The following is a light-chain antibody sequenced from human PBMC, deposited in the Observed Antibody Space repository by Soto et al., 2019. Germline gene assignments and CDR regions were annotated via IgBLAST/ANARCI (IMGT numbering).Light chain of an antibody. CDR1: QDIAIY. CDR3: QQLRMYPST. Sequence: IQFPQSPSCLSASVGDGVTLTCRASQDIAIYLAWYQQKPGEAPKLLIYAASTLYGGVPSRFSGSGSGTDCALTITRLQAEDVATEYCQQLRMYPSTFGGGTQVEI. V-gene: IGKV1-9*01. CDR2: AAS. J-gene: IGKJ4*01.